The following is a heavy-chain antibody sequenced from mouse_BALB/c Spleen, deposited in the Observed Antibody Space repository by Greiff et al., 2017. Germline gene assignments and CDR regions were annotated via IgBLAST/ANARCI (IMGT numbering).Heavy chain of an antibody. J-gene: IGHJ4*01. Sequence: QVHVKQPGAELVMPGASVKMSCKASGYTFTDYWMHWVKQRPGQGLEWIGAIDTSDSYTSYNQKFKGKATLTVDESSSTAYMQLSSLTSEDSAVYYCARSLGSSLYAMDYWGQGTSVTVSS. V-gene: IGHV1-69*01. CDR2: IDTSDSYT. CDR3: ARSLGSSLYAMDY. D-gene: IGHD1-1*01. CDR1: GYTFTDYW.